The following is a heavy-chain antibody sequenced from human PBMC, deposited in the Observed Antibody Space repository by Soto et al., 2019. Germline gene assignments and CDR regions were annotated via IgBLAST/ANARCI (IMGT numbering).Heavy chain of an antibody. CDR3: ARDWPYYYGSGSYPMDV. V-gene: IGHV3-23*01. CDR1: GFTFSNYA. CDR2: IGHSGDDT. Sequence: PGGSLRLSCAASGFTFSNYAMSWVRQAPGKGLEWVSAIGHSGDDTNYADSVKGRFTISRHNSKNTLYLQMNSLRAEDTAVYYCARDWPYYYGSGSYPMDVWGKGTTVTVSS. J-gene: IGHJ6*03. D-gene: IGHD3-10*01.